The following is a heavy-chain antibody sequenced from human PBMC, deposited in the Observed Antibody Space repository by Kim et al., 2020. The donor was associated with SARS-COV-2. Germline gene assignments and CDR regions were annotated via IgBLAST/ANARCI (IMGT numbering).Heavy chain of an antibody. Sequence: GGSLRLSCAASGFTFSSYGMHWVRQAPGKGLEWVAVIWYDGSNKYYADSVKGRFTISRDNSKNTLYLQMNSLRAEDTAVYYCARDAHLLGGGWYEAWFGRGGFDYWGQGTLVTVSS. V-gene: IGHV3-33*01. CDR3: ARDAHLLGGGWYEAWFGRGGFDY. CDR2: IWYDGSNK. CDR1: GFTFSSYG. J-gene: IGHJ4*02. D-gene: IGHD6-19*01.